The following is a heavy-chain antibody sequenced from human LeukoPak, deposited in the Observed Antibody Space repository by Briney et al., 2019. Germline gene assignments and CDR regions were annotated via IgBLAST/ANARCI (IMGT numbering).Heavy chain of an antibody. D-gene: IGHD3-10*01. CDR1: GYTFTTFC. CDR3: ARATRGYDSGRDFDY. Sequence: ASVKVSFKASGYTFTTFCIHWVRQAPGQRLEWMGMINPSSGSTRFAQKFKDRVTMTRDMSTNTVYMEVSGLRFEDTALYYCARATRGYDSGRDFDYWGQGTLVTVSS. V-gene: IGHV1-46*01. J-gene: IGHJ4*02. CDR2: INPSSGST.